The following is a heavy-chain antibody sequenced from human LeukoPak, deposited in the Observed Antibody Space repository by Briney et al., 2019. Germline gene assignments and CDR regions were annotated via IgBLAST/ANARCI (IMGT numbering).Heavy chain of an antibody. CDR3: ARGTPIYSSSWYDSSWFDP. Sequence: SETLSLTCTVSGGSISSYYWSWIRQPPGMGLKWIGYIYYSGSTNYNPSLKSRVTISVDTSKNQFSLKLSSVTAADTAVYYCARGTPIYSSSWYDSSWFDPWGQGTLVTVSS. J-gene: IGHJ5*02. D-gene: IGHD6-13*01. CDR1: GGSISSYY. CDR2: IYYSGST. V-gene: IGHV4-59*01.